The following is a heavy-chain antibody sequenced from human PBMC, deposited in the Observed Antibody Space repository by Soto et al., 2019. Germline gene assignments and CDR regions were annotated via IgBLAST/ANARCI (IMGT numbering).Heavy chain of an antibody. CDR2: IYYSGSP. D-gene: IGHD2-15*01. CDR3: ARGAYCSGGSCYRIDY. Sequence: QVQLQESGPGLVKPSQTLSLTCTVSGGSISSGDYYWSWIRQPPGKGLEWIGYIYYSGSPYYNPSLKSRVTISVDTSKNQFSLKLSSVTAADTAVYYCARGAYCSGGSCYRIDYWGQGTLVTVSS. CDR1: GGSISSGDYY. J-gene: IGHJ4*02. V-gene: IGHV4-30-4*01.